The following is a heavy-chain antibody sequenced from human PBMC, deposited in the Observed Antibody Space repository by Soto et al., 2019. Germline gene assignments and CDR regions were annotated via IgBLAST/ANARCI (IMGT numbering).Heavy chain of an antibody. CDR3: ARQIYDSDTGPNFQYYFDS. Sequence: GASLKISCKGSGYSFAGYWITWVRQKPGKGLDWMGRIDPSDSQTYYSPSVRCHVTISATKSITTVFLQWSSLRASDTAMYYCARQIYDSDTGPNFQYYFDSWGQGTPVTVSS. V-gene: IGHV5-10-1*01. J-gene: IGHJ4*02. CDR1: GYSFAGYW. CDR2: IDPSDSQT. D-gene: IGHD3-22*01.